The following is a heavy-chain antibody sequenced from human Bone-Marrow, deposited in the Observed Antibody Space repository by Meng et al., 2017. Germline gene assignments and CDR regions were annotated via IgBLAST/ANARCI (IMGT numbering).Heavy chain of an antibody. CDR1: GFTFSSYS. J-gene: IGHJ6*02. CDR3: ARDDDGGNSPYSYGMDV. V-gene: IGHV3-21*01. CDR2: ISSSTSYI. Sequence: GESLKISCAASGFTFSSYSMNWVRQAPGKGLEWVSPISSSTSYINYADSVKGRFTISRDNAKNSLYLQMNSLRAEDTAVYYCARDDDGGNSPYSYGMDVWGQGATVTVSS. D-gene: IGHD4-23*01.